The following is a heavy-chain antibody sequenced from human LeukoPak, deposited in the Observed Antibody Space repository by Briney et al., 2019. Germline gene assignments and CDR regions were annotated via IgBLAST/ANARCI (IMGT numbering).Heavy chain of an antibody. J-gene: IGHJ4*02. V-gene: IGHV5-51*01. CDR1: GYSFSIYW. CDR2: IYPGDSDT. Sequence: GESLQISCKGSGYSFSIYWIGWVRQTPGKGLEWMGIIYPGDSDTRYSPSFQGQVTISADKALTTPYLQWSSLQASDTAIYYCARRSGGADYWGQGTLVTVSS. CDR3: ARRSGGADY. D-gene: IGHD3-16*01.